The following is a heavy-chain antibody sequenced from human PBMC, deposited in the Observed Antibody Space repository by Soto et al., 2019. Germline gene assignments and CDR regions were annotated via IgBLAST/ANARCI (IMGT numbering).Heavy chain of an antibody. J-gene: IGHJ6*02. CDR3: ARDAAYFYGLDV. Sequence: GGSLRLSCAASGFTFSTYFMSWVRQAPGKGLEWVANIKEDGSERYYVDSVKGRFTISRDNAKNSVYLQMNSLTAEDTAVYYCARDAAYFYGLDVWGQGTTVTVSS. V-gene: IGHV3-7*03. D-gene: IGHD6-25*01. CDR1: GFTFSTYF. CDR2: IKEDGSER.